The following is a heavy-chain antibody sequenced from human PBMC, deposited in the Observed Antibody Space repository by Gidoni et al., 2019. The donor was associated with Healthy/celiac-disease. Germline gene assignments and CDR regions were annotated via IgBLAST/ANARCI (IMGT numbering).Heavy chain of an antibody. Sequence: QLQLQESGPGLVKPSETLSLTCTVSGGSISSSSFYWGWIRQPPGKGLEWIGSIYYSGSTYYNPSLKSRVTISVDTSKNQFSLKLSSVTAADTAVYYCARLDYGGDYYFDYWGQGTLVTVSS. V-gene: IGHV4-39*01. J-gene: IGHJ4*02. CDR3: ARLDYGGDYYFDY. CDR1: GGSISSSSFY. D-gene: IGHD4-17*01. CDR2: IYYSGST.